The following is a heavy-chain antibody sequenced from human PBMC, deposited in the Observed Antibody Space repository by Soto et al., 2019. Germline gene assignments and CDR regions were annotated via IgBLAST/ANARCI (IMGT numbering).Heavy chain of an antibody. J-gene: IGHJ6*02. CDR2: IIPVCGTA. CDR1: GGTFSTSA. D-gene: IGHD6-13*01. CDR3: ARDQDRVPVAGTDYSVFDG. Sequence: QVQLVQSGAEVMQPGSSVRVSCKTSGGTFSTSAISWVRQAPGQGLEWMGGIIPVCGTADYTQKFQARVTITAYESTTTAYMELRGLISEYTAVYFCARDQDRVPVAGTDYSVFDGSGRVSTVSVSS. V-gene: IGHV1-69*12.